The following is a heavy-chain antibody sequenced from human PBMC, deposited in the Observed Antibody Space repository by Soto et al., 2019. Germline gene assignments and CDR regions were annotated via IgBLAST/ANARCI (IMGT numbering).Heavy chain of an antibody. V-gene: IGHV4-59*08. Sequence: PSETLSLTCTVSGASISSHFWSWVRQSPGKGLEFIGYIYYSLTTNYNPSLRSRVTMSVDTSKNHFSLRLASVTAADTAVYYCARLSHAQEANYHYLDVWGKGTTVTVSS. J-gene: IGHJ6*03. CDR1: GASISSHF. CDR3: ARLSHAQEANYHYLDV. CDR2: IYYSLTT.